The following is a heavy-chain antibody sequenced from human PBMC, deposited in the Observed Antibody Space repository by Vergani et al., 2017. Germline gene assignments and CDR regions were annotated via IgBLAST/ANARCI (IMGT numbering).Heavy chain of an antibody. CDR3: ARAYSSSWHWFDP. CDR1: GGSVSSGSYY. D-gene: IGHD6-13*01. CDR2: IYYSGST. V-gene: IGHV4-61*01. Sequence: QVQLQESGPGLVKPSETLSLTCTVSGGSVSSGSYYWSWIRQPPGKGLEWIGYIYYSGSTNYNPSLKSRVTISVDTSKNQFSLKLSSVTAADTAVYYCARAYSSSWHWFDPWGQGTLVTVSS. J-gene: IGHJ5*02.